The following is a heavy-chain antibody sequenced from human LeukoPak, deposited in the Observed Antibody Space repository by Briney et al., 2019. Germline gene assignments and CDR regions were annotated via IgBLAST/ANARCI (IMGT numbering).Heavy chain of an antibody. V-gene: IGHV4-59*01. CDR1: GGSISSYY. D-gene: IGHD4-17*01. J-gene: IGHJ6*03. CDR3: ARQDYGDYFGYYYYSMDV. CDR2: IYYSVST. Sequence: TSETLSLTCTVAGGSISSYYGSWIRQPPGKGLEWVGYIYYSVSTNYNPSLKSRVSISVDTSKNQFSLKLSSVTAADTAVYYCARQDYGDYFGYYYYSMDVWGKGTTVTVSS.